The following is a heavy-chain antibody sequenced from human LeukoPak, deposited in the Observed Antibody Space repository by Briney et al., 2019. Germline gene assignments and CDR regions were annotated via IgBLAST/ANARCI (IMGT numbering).Heavy chain of an antibody. CDR1: GGSISISPYY. V-gene: IGHV4-39*07. J-gene: IGHJ4*02. Sequence: SETLSLTCTVSGGSISISPYYWGWIRQPPGKGLEWIGSISYGGSAYYNPSLKSRVTISVDTSKNQFSLKLSSVTAADTAVYYCARVTADYFDYWGQGTLVTVSS. CDR3: ARVTADYFDY. CDR2: ISYGGSA. D-gene: IGHD2-2*01.